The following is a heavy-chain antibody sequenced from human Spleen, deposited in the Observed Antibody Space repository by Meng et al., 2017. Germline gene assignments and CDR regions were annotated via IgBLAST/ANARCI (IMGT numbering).Heavy chain of an antibody. J-gene: IGHJ5*02. CDR1: GFTFRSYC. CDR3: ARGRSGSYLFPWFDH. D-gene: IGHD1-26*01. CDR2: ICYDGSNK. Sequence: GGSLRLSCAASGFTFRSYCMHWVRQAPGKGLGWVSVICYDGSNKYYAAPVKGRFTICRDNSKNTMLLQMGSLRVDDMSVYYCARGRSGSYLFPWFDHWGQGTLVTVSS. V-gene: IGHV3-33*01.